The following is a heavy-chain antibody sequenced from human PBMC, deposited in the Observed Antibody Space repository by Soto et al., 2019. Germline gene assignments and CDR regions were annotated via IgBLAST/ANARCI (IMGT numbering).Heavy chain of an antibody. J-gene: IGHJ4*02. D-gene: IGHD1-26*01. CDR3: SRGSGSYYAY. V-gene: IGHV4-61*01. CDR1: GASVSSGNYY. CDR2: ISYSGST. Sequence: PSETLSLTCTVSGASVSSGNYYWSWIRQPPGKGLECIGYISYSGSTNYNPSLKSRVTISIDTSKNQFSLKSSSVTAADTAVYYCSRGSGSYYAYWGQGTLVTVSS.